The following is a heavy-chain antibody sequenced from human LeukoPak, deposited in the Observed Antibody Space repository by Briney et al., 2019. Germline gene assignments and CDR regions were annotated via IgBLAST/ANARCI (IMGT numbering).Heavy chain of an antibody. Sequence: GGSLRLSCTVSGFTFGDYVMSWFRQAPGKGLEWVGFIRSKVYGGTSEYAASVKGRFTISRNDSKSIAYLQMNSLKIEDTAVYYCTRILGIAVAGTPFDYWGQGTLVSVSS. CDR3: TRILGIAVAGTPFDY. CDR2: IRSKVYGGTS. CDR1: GFTFGDYV. J-gene: IGHJ4*02. V-gene: IGHV3-49*03. D-gene: IGHD6-19*01.